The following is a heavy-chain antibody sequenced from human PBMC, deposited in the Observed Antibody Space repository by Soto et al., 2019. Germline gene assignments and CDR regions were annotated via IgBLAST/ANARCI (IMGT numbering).Heavy chain of an antibody. V-gene: IGHV4-59*01. CDR2: IYYSGST. Sequence: PSETLSLTCTVSGGSISSYYWSWTRQPPGKGLEWIGYIYYSGSTNYNPSLKSRVTISVDTSKNQFSLKLSSVTAADTAVYYCARTRAYYFDYWGQGTLVTVSS. J-gene: IGHJ4*02. CDR3: ARTRAYYFDY. CDR1: GGSISSYY.